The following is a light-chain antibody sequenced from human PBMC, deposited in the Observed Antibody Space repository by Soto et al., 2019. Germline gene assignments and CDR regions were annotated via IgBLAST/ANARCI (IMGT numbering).Light chain of an antibody. CDR1: SSNIGAGYD. CDR3: QSNDSSLSGVV. Sequence: QSVLTQPPSVSGAPGLRVTISCTGSSSNIGAGYDVHWYQQLPGTAPKLLIYGNSNRPSGVPDRFSGSKSGTSASLAITGLQAEDEADYYCQSNDSSLSGVVFGGGTKLTVL. J-gene: IGLJ2*01. V-gene: IGLV1-40*01. CDR2: GNS.